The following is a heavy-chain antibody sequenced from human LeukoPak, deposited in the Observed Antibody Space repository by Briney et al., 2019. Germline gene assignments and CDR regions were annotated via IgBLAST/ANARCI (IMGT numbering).Heavy chain of an antibody. V-gene: IGHV4-61*02. CDR2: IYTSGST. D-gene: IGHD3-22*01. Sequence: SQTLSLTCTVSGGSISSGSYYWSWIRQPAGKGLEWIGRIYTSGSTNYNPSLKSRVTISVDTSKNQFSLKLSSVTAADTAVYYCAIFGSGGYYDSSGYPLDAFDIWGQGTMVTVSS. CDR3: AIFGSGGYYDSSGYPLDAFDI. CDR1: GGSISSGSYY. J-gene: IGHJ3*02.